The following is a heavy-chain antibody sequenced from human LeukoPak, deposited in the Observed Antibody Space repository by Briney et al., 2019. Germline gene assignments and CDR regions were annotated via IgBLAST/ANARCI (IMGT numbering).Heavy chain of an antibody. CDR2: ISNSGSVI. CDR3: AKGGGRSQADAFDF. V-gene: IGHV3-11*04. Sequence: PGGSLRLSCAASGFIFSDYYMSWIRQAPGKGPEWVSYISNSGSVIYYADSVEGRFTISRDTSKNTLYLQMDSLRVEDTAVYYCAKGGGRSQADAFDFWGQGTMVAVSS. J-gene: IGHJ3*01. CDR1: GFIFSDYY. D-gene: IGHD1-26*01.